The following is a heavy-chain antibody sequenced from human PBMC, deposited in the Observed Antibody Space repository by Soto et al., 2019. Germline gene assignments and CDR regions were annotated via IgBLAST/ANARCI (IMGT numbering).Heavy chain of an antibody. J-gene: IGHJ3*02. D-gene: IGHD6-6*01. CDR2: IYYSGST. CDR1: GGSISSSSYY. V-gene: IGHV4-39*01. Sequence: LALTCTVSGGSISSSSYYWGWIRQPPGKGLEWIGSIYYSGSTYYNPSLQSRVTISVDTSKNQFSLKLSSVTAADTAVYYCARPSRAARQGAFDIWGQGTMVTVSS. CDR3: ARPSRAARQGAFDI.